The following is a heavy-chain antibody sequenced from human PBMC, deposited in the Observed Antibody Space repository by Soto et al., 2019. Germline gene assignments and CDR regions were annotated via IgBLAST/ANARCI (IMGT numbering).Heavy chain of an antibody. V-gene: IGHV3-48*03. J-gene: IGHJ4*02. CDR3: ARGAVTPYY. CDR2: ISSSGSTI. D-gene: IGHD4-17*01. CDR1: GFTFSSYE. Sequence: PGGSLRLSCAASGFTFSSYEMNWVRRAPGKGLERVSYISSSGSTIYYADSVKGRFTISRDNAKNSLYLQMNSLRAEDTAIYYCARGAVTPYYWGQGTLVTVSS.